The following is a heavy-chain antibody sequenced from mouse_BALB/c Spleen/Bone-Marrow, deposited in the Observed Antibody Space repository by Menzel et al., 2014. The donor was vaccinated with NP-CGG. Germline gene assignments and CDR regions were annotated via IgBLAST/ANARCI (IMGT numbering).Heavy chain of an antibody. V-gene: IGHV1-39*01. CDR1: GYSFTGYN. Sequence: VQLQQSGPELEKPGASVKISCKASGYSFTGYNMNWVKQSNGKSLEWIGNIDPYYGGTSYNQKFKGKATLTVDKSSCTAYMQLKSLTSEDSAVYYCATYGYSYWYFDVWGAGTTVTVSS. D-gene: IGHD1-1*01. CDR2: IDPYYGGT. J-gene: IGHJ1*01. CDR3: ATYGYSYWYFDV.